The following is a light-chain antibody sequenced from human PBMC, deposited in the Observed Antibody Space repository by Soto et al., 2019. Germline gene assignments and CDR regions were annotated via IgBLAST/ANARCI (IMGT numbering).Light chain of an antibody. CDR1: QSVSNNY. V-gene: IGKV3-20*01. J-gene: IGKJ1*01. CDR3: QQYGSSPQT. CDR2: GAS. Sequence: EIVLTQSPGTLSLSPGEGATLSCRASQSVSNNYLAWYQQKPGQAPRLLIYGASRRATGIPDRFSGSGSGTDFTLIISSLEPEGFAVYYCQQYGSSPQTFGQGTKVEIK.